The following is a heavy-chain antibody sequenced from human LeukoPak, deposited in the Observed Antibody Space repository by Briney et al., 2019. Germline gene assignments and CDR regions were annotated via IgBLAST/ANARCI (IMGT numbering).Heavy chain of an antibody. CDR1: GYTFTDYY. CDR3: YGSGTSQARYFDY. V-gene: IGHV1-69-2*01. CDR2: VDPEDGET. J-gene: IGHJ4*02. D-gene: IGHD3-10*01. Sequence: GASMKVSCKASGYTFTDYYMHWVQQAPGKGLEWMGRVDPEDGETIYAEKFQGRVTITADTSTDTAYMELSSLRSEDTAVYYCYGSGTSQARYFDYWGQGTLVTVSS.